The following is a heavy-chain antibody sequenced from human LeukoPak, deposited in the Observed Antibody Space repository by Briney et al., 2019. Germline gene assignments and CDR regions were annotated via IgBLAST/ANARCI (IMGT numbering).Heavy chain of an antibody. CDR3: ARTYYYDSSGYSNPGGY. Sequence: GRSLRLSCAASGFTFSSYAMHWVRQAPGKGLEWVALISYDGSNKYYADSVKGRFTISRDNSENTLCLQMNSLRAEDTAVYYCARTYYYDSSGYSNPGGYWGQGTLVTVSS. CDR1: GFTFSSYA. CDR2: ISYDGSNK. J-gene: IGHJ4*02. D-gene: IGHD3-22*01. V-gene: IGHV3-30-3*01.